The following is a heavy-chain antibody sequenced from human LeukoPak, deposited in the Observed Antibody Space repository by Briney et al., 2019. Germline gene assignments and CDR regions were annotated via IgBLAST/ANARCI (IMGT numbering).Heavy chain of an antibody. Sequence: PSETLSLTCAVYGGSFSGYYWSWIRQPPGKGLEWIGEIDHSGGTKYNASLKSRVTISLDTSKIQFSLNLRSVTAADTAVYYCARLGAWNYGSGPVGYMDVWGQGTTVIISS. CDR2: IDHSGGT. J-gene: IGHJ6*03. CDR3: ARLGAWNYGSGPVGYMDV. V-gene: IGHV4-34*01. D-gene: IGHD3-10*01. CDR1: GGSFSGYY.